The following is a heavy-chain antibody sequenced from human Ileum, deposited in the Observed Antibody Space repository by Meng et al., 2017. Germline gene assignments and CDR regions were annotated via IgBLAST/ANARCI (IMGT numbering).Heavy chain of an antibody. D-gene: IGHD3-10*01. Sequence: LQGEVHGRVTPWGTLALTCSVSCGPISRSNWLRWVRQPPGKGLEWIGEIYHSGSTNYNPSLKSRVTISVDKSKNQFSLKLSSVTAADTAVYYCATTMVRGVSGGYFDYWGQGTLVTVSS. J-gene: IGHJ4*02. CDR2: IYHSGST. CDR1: CGPISRSNW. V-gene: IGHV4-4*02. CDR3: ATTMVRGVSGGYFDY.